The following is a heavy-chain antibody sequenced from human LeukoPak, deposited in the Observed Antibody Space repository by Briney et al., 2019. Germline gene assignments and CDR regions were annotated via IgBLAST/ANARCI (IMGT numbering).Heavy chain of an antibody. CDR2: ISSSSSYI. V-gene: IGHV3-21*01. CDR1: GFTFSSYS. D-gene: IGHD2-2*01. CDR3: ASAGSTDAFDI. J-gene: IGHJ3*02. Sequence: GGSLRLSCVASGFTFSSYSMNWVRQAPGKGLEWVSSISSSSSYIYYADSVKGRFTISRDNAKNSLYLQMNSLRAEDTAVYYCASAGSTDAFDIWGQGTMVTVSS.